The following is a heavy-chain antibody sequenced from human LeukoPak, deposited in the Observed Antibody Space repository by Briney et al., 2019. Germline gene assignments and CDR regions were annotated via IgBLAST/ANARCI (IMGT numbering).Heavy chain of an antibody. D-gene: IGHD3-22*01. CDR2: ISGSGGST. CDR3: VKEHYYDSSGYSDY. Sequence: GGSLRLSFAASGFTFNNYAMRWGPQAPGKGLEWVSAISGSGGSTYYADSVKGRFTISRDNTKNTLYLQMNRLRAEDTAVYYCVKEHYYDSSGYSDYWGQGTLVTVS. CDR1: GFTFNNYA. J-gene: IGHJ4*02. V-gene: IGHV3-23*01.